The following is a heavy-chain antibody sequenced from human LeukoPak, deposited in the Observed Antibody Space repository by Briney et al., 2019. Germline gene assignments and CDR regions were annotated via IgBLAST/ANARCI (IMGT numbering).Heavy chain of an antibody. V-gene: IGHV1-46*01. CDR2: INPSGGST. D-gene: IGHD5-18*01. Sequence: ASVKVSCKASGYTFTSYYMHWVRQAPGQGLEWMGIINPSGGSTSYAQKFQGRVTMTRDMSTSTVYMELSRLRSDDTAVYYCAREDVDTAMVNEFDYWGQGTLVTVSS. J-gene: IGHJ4*02. CDR3: AREDVDTAMVNEFDY. CDR1: GYTFTSYY.